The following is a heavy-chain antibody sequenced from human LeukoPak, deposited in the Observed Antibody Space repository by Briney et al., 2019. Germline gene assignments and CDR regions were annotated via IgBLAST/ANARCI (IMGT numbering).Heavy chain of an antibody. J-gene: IGHJ4*02. V-gene: IGHV3-7*01. CDR1: GFVFSTYW. Sequence: GGSLRLSCAASGFVFSTYWMTWVRQAPGKGLEWVANISLDGTEEHYVDSSLKGRFTISRDNAKNSLYLQMTSLRVEDTAVYYCASGRHDFLHWGQGTLVTVSS. CDR3: ASGRHDFLH. D-gene: IGHD3/OR15-3a*01. CDR2: ISLDGTEE.